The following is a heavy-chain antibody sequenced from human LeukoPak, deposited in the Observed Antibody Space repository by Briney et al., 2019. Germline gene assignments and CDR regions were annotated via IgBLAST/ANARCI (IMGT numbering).Heavy chain of an antibody. CDR2: INHSGST. CDR1: GGSFSGYY. CDR3: ARDVDTTSY. J-gene: IGHJ4*02. D-gene: IGHD5-18*01. V-gene: IGHV4-34*01. Sequence: PSETLSLTCAVYGGSFSGYYWSWIRQPPGKGLEWIGEINHSGSTNYNPSLKSRVTISVDTSKNQFSLKLSSVTAADTAVYYCARDVDTTSYWGQGTLVTVSS.